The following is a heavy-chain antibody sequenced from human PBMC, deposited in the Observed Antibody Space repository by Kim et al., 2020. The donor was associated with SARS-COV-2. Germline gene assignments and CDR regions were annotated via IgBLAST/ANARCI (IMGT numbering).Heavy chain of an antibody. CDR1: GFTFDDYA. Sequence: GGSLRLSCAASGFTFDDYAMHWVRQAPGKGLEWVSGISWNSGSIGYADSVKGRFTISRDNAKNSLYLQMNSLRAEDTALYYCAKAEPNDYYDSSGYLGGSHDAFDIWGQGTMVTVSS. CDR3: AKAEPNDYYDSSGYLGGSHDAFDI. V-gene: IGHV3-9*01. J-gene: IGHJ3*02. CDR2: ISWNSGSI. D-gene: IGHD3-22*01.